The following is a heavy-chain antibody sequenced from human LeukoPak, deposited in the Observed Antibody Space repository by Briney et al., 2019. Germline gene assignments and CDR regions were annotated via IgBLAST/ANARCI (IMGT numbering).Heavy chain of an antibody. CDR1: GFTVSSNY. CDR2: ISSGSNYI. J-gene: IGHJ4*02. Sequence: GGSLRLSRAASGFTVSSNYMSWVRQAPGKGLEWVSSISSGSNYIYYADSVKGRFTISRDNSKNTLYLQMNSLRAEDTAVYYCAKVPLEGSSGWYFDYWGQGTLVTVSS. V-gene: IGHV3-21*04. D-gene: IGHD6-13*01. CDR3: AKVPLEGSSGWYFDY.